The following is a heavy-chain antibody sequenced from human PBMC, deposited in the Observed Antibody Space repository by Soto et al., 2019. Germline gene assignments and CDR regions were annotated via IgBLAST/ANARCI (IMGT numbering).Heavy chain of an antibody. CDR3: ARDMGPYGTDAFDN. CDR1: GGTFSSYA. V-gene: IGHV1-69*01. D-gene: IGHD4-17*01. J-gene: IGHJ3*02. CDR2: IIPIFGTA. Sequence: QVQLVQSGAEVKKPGSSVKVSCKASGGTFSSYAISWVRQAPGQGREWMGGIIPIFGTANYAQKFQGRVTITADESTSTAYMELSSLRSEDTAVYYCARDMGPYGTDAFDNWGQGTMVTVSS.